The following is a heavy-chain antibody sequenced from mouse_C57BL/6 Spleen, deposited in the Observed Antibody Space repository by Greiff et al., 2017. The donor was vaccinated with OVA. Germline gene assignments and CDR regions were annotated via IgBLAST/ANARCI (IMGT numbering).Heavy chain of an antibody. Sequence: EVKVEESGAELVRPGASVKLSCTASGFNIKDDYMHWVKQRPEQGLEWIGWIDPENGDTEYASKFQGKATITADTSSNTAYLQLSSLTSEDTAVYYCTPSYYYGSVTWFAYWGQGTLVTVSA. CDR1: GFNIKDDY. V-gene: IGHV14-4*01. CDR2: IDPENGDT. J-gene: IGHJ3*01. D-gene: IGHD1-1*01. CDR3: TPSYYYGSVTWFAY.